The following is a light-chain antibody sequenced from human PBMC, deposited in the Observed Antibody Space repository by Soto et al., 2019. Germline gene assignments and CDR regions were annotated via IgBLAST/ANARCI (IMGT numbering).Light chain of an antibody. J-gene: IGKJ2*01. Sequence: DMQMTQSPSTLSASVGDRVTITCRASQSITSWLAWYQQKPGKAPKILINKASTLESGVPSRFSGSGSGTEFTLTISSLQPDDFATYYCQQYDNYPYTFGQGTKLEIK. CDR1: QSITSW. CDR2: KAS. V-gene: IGKV1-5*03. CDR3: QQYDNYPYT.